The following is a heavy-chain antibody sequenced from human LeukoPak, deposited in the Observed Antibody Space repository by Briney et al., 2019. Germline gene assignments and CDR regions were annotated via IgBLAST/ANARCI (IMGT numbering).Heavy chain of an antibody. CDR3: TRVFQGAYHYHMDV. V-gene: IGHV3-7*01. D-gene: IGHD3-16*01. J-gene: IGHJ6*03. CDR1: GFTFRNYW. Sequence: GGSLRLSCAASGFTFRNYWMSWVRQAPGRGLEWVANIKHDGSEKYYVDSVKGRLTISRDNAKDSLYLQMNSLRAEDTAVYYCTRVFQGAYHYHMDVWGKGTTVTVSS. CDR2: IKHDGSEK.